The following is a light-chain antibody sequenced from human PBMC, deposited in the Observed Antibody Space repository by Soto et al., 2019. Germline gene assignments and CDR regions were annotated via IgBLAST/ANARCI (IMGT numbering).Light chain of an antibody. J-gene: IGKJ4*01. CDR3: QYYNNWLAT. V-gene: IGKV3-15*01. CDR2: AAS. CDR1: QTISNT. Sequence: EVVMTQSPATLSLSPGDNVSLSCRANQTISNTLAWYQQKTGQAPRILIYAASTRATGVSDRFSGSGSGTELNLTISRLQSEDFTIYYCQYYNNWLATCGGGTKVDIK.